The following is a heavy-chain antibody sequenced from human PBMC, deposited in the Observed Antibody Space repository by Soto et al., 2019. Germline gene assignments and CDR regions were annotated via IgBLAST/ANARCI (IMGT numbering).Heavy chain of an antibody. CDR3: ASASSTSWLYYFDY. CDR1: GVSFSGYA. D-gene: IGHD2-2*01. V-gene: IGHV1-69*13. Sequence: SVKVSCKASGVSFSGYAFSWVRQAPGQGLEWMGGIMPLFGKPDYAQKFQGRVTITADESMSTTYMELSSLRSEDTALYFCASASSTSWLYYFDYWGQGTRVTVSS. J-gene: IGHJ4*02. CDR2: IMPLFGKP.